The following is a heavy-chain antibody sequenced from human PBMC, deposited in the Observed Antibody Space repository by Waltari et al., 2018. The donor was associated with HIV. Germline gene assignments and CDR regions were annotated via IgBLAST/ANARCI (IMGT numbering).Heavy chain of an antibody. CDR2: IKQDGNEK. CDR1: GFTFSNYW. CDR3: ARAYSGTYRIGDY. J-gene: IGHJ4*02. V-gene: IGHV3-7*01. Sequence: EVQLVETGGALVQPGGSLRVSCVASGFTFSNYWMTWVRRAPGKGREWVANIKQDGNEKNYLDSVKGRFTISRDNAKNSLYLQMNNLRDEDSATYYCARAYSGTYRIGDYWGQGTLVTVSS. D-gene: IGHD1-26*01.